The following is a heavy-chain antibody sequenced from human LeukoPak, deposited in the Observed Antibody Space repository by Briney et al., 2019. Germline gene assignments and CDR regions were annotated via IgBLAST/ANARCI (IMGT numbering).Heavy chain of an antibody. CDR1: GFTLSSYW. V-gene: IGHV3-7*01. J-gene: IGHJ3*02. D-gene: IGHD3-10*01. CDR2: IKPDGREK. CDR3: ASFGSGSNLDAFDI. Sequence: PGGSLRLSCAASGFTLSSYWMDWVRQAPGKGLEWVANIKPDGREKYYVDSVKGRFTISRDNAENSLYLQMDSLRAEDTAVYYCASFGSGSNLDAFDIWGQGTMVTVSS.